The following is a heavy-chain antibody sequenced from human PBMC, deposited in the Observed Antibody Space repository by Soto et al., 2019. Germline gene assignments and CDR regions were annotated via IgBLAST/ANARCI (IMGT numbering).Heavy chain of an antibody. Sequence: GGSLRLSCAASGFTFISYWMSWVRQAPGKGLEWVANIKQDGSEKYYVDSVKGRFTISRDNAKNSLYLQMNSLRAEDTAVYYCARARAAYDILTGYKPYYYYGMDVWGQGTTVTVSS. D-gene: IGHD3-9*01. J-gene: IGHJ6*02. CDR1: GFTFISYW. CDR3: ARARAAYDILTGYKPYYYYGMDV. CDR2: IKQDGSEK. V-gene: IGHV3-7*04.